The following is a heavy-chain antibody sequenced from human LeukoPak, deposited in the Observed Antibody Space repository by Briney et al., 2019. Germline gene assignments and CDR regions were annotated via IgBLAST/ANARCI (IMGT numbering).Heavy chain of an antibody. CDR1: GYSFTAYF. CDR3: ARVSRFFDWLPPFVY. V-gene: IGHV1-2*02. CDR2: INPNSDGT. J-gene: IGHJ4*02. D-gene: IGHD3-9*01. Sequence: ASVKVSCKASGYSFTAYFVHWVRQAPGQGLEWMGWINPNSDGTNYAQNFQGRVTMTADPSISTAYMELSRLSSDDTAEYYCARVSRFFDWLPPFVYWGQGTLVTVSS.